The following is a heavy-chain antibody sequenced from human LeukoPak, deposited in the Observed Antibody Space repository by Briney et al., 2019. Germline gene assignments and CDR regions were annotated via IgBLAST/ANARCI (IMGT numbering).Heavy chain of an antibody. CDR1: GGSFSNYY. D-gene: IGHD3-10*01. J-gene: IGHJ5*02. CDR2: ITHSGST. CDR3: ATSRFSGGLGRFDP. Sequence: SETLSLTCAVYGGSFSNYYWSWIRQSPGKGLEWIGEITHSGSTNYNPSLKSRVTISVDTSKNQFSLKLSSVTAADTAVYYCATSRFSGGLGRFDPWGQGTLVTVSS. V-gene: IGHV4-34*01.